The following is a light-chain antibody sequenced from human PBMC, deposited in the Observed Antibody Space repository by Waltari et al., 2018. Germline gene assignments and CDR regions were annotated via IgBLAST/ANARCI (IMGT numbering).Light chain of an antibody. CDR2: GAS. J-gene: IGKJ3*01. V-gene: IGKV3-20*01. Sequence: EIVLTQSPGTLSWSPGERATLSCRASQSVSSSYLAWYQQKPGQAPRLLIYGASSRATGIPDRFSGSGSGTDFTLTISRLEPEDFAVYYCQQYGSSPGLTFGPGTKVDIK. CDR1: QSVSSSY. CDR3: QQYGSSPGLT.